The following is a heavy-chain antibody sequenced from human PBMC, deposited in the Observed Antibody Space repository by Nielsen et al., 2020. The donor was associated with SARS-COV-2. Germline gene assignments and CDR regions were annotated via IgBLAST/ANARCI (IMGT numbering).Heavy chain of an antibody. Sequence: GESLKISCAASGFTFTSNAMAWVRQTPAKGLEWVSGIRGSGDKTYYADSVKGRFIISRDNSKNTLYLEMNSLRADDTAVYYCANGPGSWDYWGQGTLVTVSS. CDR2: IRGSGDKT. CDR1: GFTFTSNA. CDR3: ANGPGSWDY. J-gene: IGHJ4*02. D-gene: IGHD1-26*01. V-gene: IGHV3-23*01.